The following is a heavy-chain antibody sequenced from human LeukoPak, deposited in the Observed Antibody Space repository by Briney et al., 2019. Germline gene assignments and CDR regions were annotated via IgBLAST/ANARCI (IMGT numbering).Heavy chain of an antibody. V-gene: IGHV3-23*01. CDR1: GFTFSSYA. D-gene: IGHD6-6*01. J-gene: IGHJ4*02. CDR3: AKTTYSSYGNFDY. Sequence: GGSLRLSCAASGFTFSSYAMSWVRQAPGKGLEWVSATSGSGGSTYYADSVKGRFTISRDNSKNTLYLQMNSLRAEDTAVYYCAKTTYSSYGNFDYWGQGTLVTVSS. CDR2: TSGSGGST.